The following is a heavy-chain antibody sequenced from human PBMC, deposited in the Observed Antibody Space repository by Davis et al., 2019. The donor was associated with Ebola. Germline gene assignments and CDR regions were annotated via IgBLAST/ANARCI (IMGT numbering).Heavy chain of an antibody. CDR2: IKSKTDGGTT. J-gene: IGHJ4*02. D-gene: IGHD5-24*01. CDR1: GFTFRNAW. Sequence: GGSLRLSCAASGFTFRNAWMSWVRQAPGKGLEWVGRIKSKTDGGTTDYAAPVKGRFTISRDDSKNTLYLQMNSLKTEDTAVYYCTTGDGYNPQYYFDYWGQGTLVTVSS. V-gene: IGHV3-15*01. CDR3: TTGDGYNPQYYFDY.